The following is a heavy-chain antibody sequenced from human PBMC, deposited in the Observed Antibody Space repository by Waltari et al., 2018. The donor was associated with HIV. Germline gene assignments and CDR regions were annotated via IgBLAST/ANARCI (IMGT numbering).Heavy chain of an antibody. CDR2: IYYSGST. Sequence: QVQLQESGPGLVKPSETLSLTCTVSGGSISSYYWSWIRQPPGKGLEWIGYIYYSGSTNYNPSLKSRVTISVDTSKNQFSLKLSSVTAADTAVYYCARDLTSTNRYYYYGMDVWDQGTTVTVSS. D-gene: IGHD2-2*01. CDR3: ARDLTSTNRYYYYGMDV. CDR1: GGSISSYY. V-gene: IGHV4-59*01. J-gene: IGHJ6*02.